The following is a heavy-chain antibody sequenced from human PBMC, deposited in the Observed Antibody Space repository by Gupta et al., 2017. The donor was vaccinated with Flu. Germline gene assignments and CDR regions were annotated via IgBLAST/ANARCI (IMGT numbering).Heavy chain of an antibody. V-gene: IGHV3-48*03. D-gene: IGHD6-19*01. CDR2: ITGSGSTI. Sequence: GLEWISLITGSGSTIYYADSVKGRHTIYRDIAKNCLFLQMDSLRVDDTGVYYCARIPQYGGQGSGFDHWGPGTLVTVSS. J-gene: IGHJ4*02. CDR3: ARIPQYGGQGSGFDH.